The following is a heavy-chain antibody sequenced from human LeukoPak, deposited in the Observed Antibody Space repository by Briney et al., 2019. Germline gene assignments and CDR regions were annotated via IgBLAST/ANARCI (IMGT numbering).Heavy chain of an antibody. Sequence: GGSLRLSCAASEFTFSSYWMSWVRQAPGRGLEWVANIKQDGSEKYYVDSVMGRFTISRDSAKNSLYLQMNSLRAEDTAVYYCARLILRGSSWQHNWFDPWGQGTLVTVFS. J-gene: IGHJ5*02. V-gene: IGHV3-7*01. CDR2: IKQDGSEK. CDR1: EFTFSSYW. D-gene: IGHD6-13*01. CDR3: ARLILRGSSWQHNWFDP.